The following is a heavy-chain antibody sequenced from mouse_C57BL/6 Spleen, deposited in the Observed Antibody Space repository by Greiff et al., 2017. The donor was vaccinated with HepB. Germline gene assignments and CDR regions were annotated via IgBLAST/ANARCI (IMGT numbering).Heavy chain of an antibody. CDR3: TRRTFYYYGSSLYYYAMDY. V-gene: IGHV1-77*01. J-gene: IGHJ4*01. CDR2: IGPGSGST. D-gene: IGHD1-1*01. Sequence: QVQLQQSGAELVKPGASVKISCKASGYTFTDYYINWVKQRPGQGLEWIGKIGPGSGSTYYNEKFKGKATLTADKSSSTAYMELRSLTSEDSAVYYCTRRTFYYYGSSLYYYAMDYWGQGTSVTVSS. CDR1: GYTFTDYY.